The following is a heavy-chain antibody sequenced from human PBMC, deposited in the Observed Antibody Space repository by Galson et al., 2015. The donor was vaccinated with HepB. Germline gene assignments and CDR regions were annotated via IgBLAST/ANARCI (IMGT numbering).Heavy chain of an antibody. CDR1: GFTFDDYA. D-gene: IGHD3-22*01. Sequence: SLRLSCAASGFTFDDYAMHWVRQAPGKGLEWVSGISWTSGSIGYADSVKGRFTISRDNAKNSLYLQMNSLRAEDTALYYCAKDFNYDSSGYGAFDIWGQGTMVTVSS. J-gene: IGHJ3*02. V-gene: IGHV3-9*01. CDR3: AKDFNYDSSGYGAFDI. CDR2: ISWTSGSI.